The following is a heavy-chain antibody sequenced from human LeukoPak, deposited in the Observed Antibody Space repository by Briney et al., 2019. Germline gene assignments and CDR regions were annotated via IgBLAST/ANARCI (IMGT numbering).Heavy chain of an antibody. D-gene: IGHD3-3*01. V-gene: IGHV1-8*03. CDR3: ARGGNYDFWSGYTYMDV. CDR1: GYTFTGYY. CDR2: MNTNSGNT. J-gene: IGHJ6*03. Sequence: ASVKVSCKGSGYTFTGYYMHWVRQAPGQGLEWMGWMNTNSGNTGYAQKFQGRVTITRNTSISTAYMELSSLRSEDTAVYYCARGGNYDFWSGYTYMDVWGKGTTVTVSS.